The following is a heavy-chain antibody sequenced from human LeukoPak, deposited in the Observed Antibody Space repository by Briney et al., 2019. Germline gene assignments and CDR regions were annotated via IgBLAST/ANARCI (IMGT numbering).Heavy chain of an antibody. CDR3: ARDLEWLRLVVPDY. CDR1: GYTFTSYA. CDR2: INAGNGNT. D-gene: IGHD5-12*01. J-gene: IGHJ4*02. Sequence: ASVKVSCKASGYTFTSYAMHWVRQAPGQRLEWMGWINAGNGNTKYSQKFQGRVTMTRDTSISTAYMELSRLRSDDTAVYYCARDLEWLRLVVPDYWGQGTLVTVSS. V-gene: IGHV1-3*01.